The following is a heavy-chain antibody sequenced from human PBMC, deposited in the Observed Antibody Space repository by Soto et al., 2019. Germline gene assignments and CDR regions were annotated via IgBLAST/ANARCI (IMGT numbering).Heavy chain of an antibody. CDR2: ISASADIT. J-gene: IGHJ5*01. V-gene: IGHV3-23*01. CDR3: RERGGGFGGGGSWGSFGS. Sequence: EVQVLESGGDLVQPGGSLRLSCAASGFTFSAYAMTWVRQAPGKGLEWISAISASADITYYADSVKGRFTISRDNSNKAGYRKGGRVTPGDTVVCYCRERGGGFGGGGSWGSFGSWGQGTLVTVSS. D-gene: IGHD2-15*01. CDR1: GFTFSAYA.